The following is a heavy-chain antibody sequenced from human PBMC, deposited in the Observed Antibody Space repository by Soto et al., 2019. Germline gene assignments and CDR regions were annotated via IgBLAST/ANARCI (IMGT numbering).Heavy chain of an antibody. D-gene: IGHD3-10*01. J-gene: IGHJ6*02. CDR2: IYHSWST. V-gene: IGHV4-30-2*01. CDR1: GGSIISGGYS. CDR3: ATGLWFGELKNGMDV. Sequence: TLSLTCSVSGGSIISGGYSWSWLRQPPGKGLEWIGYIYHSWSTYYNPSLKSRVTISVDRSKNQFSLKLSSVTAADTAVYYGATGLWFGELKNGMDVWGQGTTVTVSS.